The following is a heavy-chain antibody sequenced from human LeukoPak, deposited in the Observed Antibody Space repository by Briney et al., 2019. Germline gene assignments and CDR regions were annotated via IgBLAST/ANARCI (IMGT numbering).Heavy chain of an antibody. Sequence: GGSLRLSRAASGFTFSSYAMSWVRQAPGKGLEWVSAISGSGGSTYYADSVKGRFTISRDNSKNTLYLQMNSLRAEDTAVYYCAKDRGAYSSSSKAAVVYWGQGTLVTVSS. V-gene: IGHV3-23*01. J-gene: IGHJ4*02. CDR3: AKDRGAYSSSSKAAVVY. CDR1: GFTFSSYA. D-gene: IGHD6-6*01. CDR2: ISGSGGST.